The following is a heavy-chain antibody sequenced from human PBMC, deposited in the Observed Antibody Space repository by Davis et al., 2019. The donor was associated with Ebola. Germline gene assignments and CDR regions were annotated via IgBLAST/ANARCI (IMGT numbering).Heavy chain of an antibody. CDR1: GGSFSGYY. V-gene: IGHV4-34*01. J-gene: IGHJ4*02. D-gene: IGHD6-13*01. Sequence: MPSETLSLTCAVYGGSFSGYYSSCIRQLPGKGLEWIGEINHSGSTNYNPSLKSRVTISVDTATNQLSWKLSSVIAADTAVDYWATEPTYGSSWTFDYWGQGTLITVSS. CDR2: INHSGST. CDR3: ATEPTYGSSWTFDY.